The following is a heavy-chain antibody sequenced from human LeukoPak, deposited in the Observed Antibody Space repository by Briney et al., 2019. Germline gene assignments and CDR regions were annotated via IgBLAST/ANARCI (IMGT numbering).Heavy chain of an antibody. CDR1: GGSFSGYY. V-gene: IGHV4-34*01. CDR3: VRQSSTGSTGNWFDP. Sequence: PSETLSLTCAVYGGSFSGYYWSWIRQSPGQGLEWIGSIYYTGTTYYNPSLKSRVTISVDTSKNQFSLKLTSVTAADTAVYHCVRQSSTGSTGNWFDPWGQGTLVTVSS. D-gene: IGHD1-7*01. CDR2: IYYTGTT. J-gene: IGHJ5*02.